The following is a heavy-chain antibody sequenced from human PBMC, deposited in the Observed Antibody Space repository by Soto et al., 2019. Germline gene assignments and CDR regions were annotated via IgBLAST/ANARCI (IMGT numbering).Heavy chain of an antibody. D-gene: IGHD6-19*01. Sequence: EVQLLESGGGLVQPGGSLRLSCTASGFTFSSYAMSWVRPVPGKGLEWVSTISGSGGSTYYTDSVKGRFTISRDNSKHPLYLQMNRLSVEDTAVYYCVNREGDGSGYLGYWGQGTLVTVSS. V-gene: IGHV3-23*01. J-gene: IGHJ4*03. CDR3: VNREGDGSGYLGY. CDR2: ISGSGGST. CDR1: GFTFSSYA.